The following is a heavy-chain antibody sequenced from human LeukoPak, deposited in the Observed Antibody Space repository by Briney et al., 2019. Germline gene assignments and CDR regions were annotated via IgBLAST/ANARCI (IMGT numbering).Heavy chain of an antibody. CDR2: ISSSGNTI. Sequence: GGSLRLSCAASGFTFSSYEMNWVRQAPGKGLEWVSYISSSGNTIYYADSVKGRFTISRDNAKNSLYLQMNCLRAEDTAVYYCAREGVDIVLIFGWGQGTLVTVSS. CDR1: GFTFSSYE. J-gene: IGHJ4*02. D-gene: IGHD2-8*01. CDR3: AREGVDIVLIFG. V-gene: IGHV3-48*03.